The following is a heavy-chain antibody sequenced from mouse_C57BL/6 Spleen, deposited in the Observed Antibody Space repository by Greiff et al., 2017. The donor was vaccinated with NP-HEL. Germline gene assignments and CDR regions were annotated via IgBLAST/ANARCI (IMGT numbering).Heavy chain of an antibody. CDR3: ARHEDRGYGSSSYYAMDY. CDR1: GYTFTEYT. CDR2: VYPGSGSI. J-gene: IGHJ4*01. V-gene: IGHV1-62-2*01. Sequence: QVQLKQSGAELVKPGASVKLSCKASGYTFTEYTIHWVKQRSGQGLEWIGWVYPGSGSIKYNEKFKDKATLTADKSSSTVYMELSRVTSEDSAVYFCARHEDRGYGSSSYYAMDYWGQGTSVTVSS. D-gene: IGHD1-1*01.